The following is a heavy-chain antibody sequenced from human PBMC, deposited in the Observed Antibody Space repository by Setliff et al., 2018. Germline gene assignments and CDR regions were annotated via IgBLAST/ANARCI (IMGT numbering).Heavy chain of an antibody. CDR2: VSVSGDNT. CDR3: ARDGGMGMVKGYYYGLDA. D-gene: IGHD5-18*01. V-gene: IGHV3-23*01. Sequence: PGGSLRLSCAASGLTFNSYAMSWVRQAPGKGLEWVSTVSVSGDNTYYTDSVKGRFTTSRDNSKNTLYLQMNSLRVEDTAVYYCARDGGMGMVKGYYYGLDAWGPGTSVTVSS. CDR1: GLTFNSYA. J-gene: IGHJ6*02.